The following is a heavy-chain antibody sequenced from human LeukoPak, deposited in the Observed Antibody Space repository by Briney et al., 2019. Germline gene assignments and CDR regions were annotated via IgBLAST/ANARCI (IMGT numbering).Heavy chain of an antibody. D-gene: IGHD3-22*01. Sequence: GGSLRLSCAASGFTFSSYAMHWVRHAPGKGLEWVSVISYDGSNKYYADSVKGRFTISRDNSKTTLYPQMNSLRAEDTAVYYCARVYYYDSSGYPPEFWGQGTLVTVSS. CDR2: ISYDGSNK. V-gene: IGHV3-30-3*01. J-gene: IGHJ4*02. CDR1: GFTFSSYA. CDR3: ARVYYYDSSGYPPEF.